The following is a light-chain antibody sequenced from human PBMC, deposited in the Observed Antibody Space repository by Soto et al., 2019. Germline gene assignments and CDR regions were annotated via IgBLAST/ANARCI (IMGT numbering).Light chain of an antibody. CDR2: AAS. V-gene: IGKV1-39*01. CDR3: QQSYNTLA. J-gene: IGKJ3*01. CDR1: QTIIRY. Sequence: DIQMTQSPSSLSASVGDRVTITCRASQTIIRYLNWYQQKPGKAPKLLIFAASSLQSGVPSRFSGSGSATELTLAISSLQPEDFATYYCQQSYNTLAFGPGTMVDIK.